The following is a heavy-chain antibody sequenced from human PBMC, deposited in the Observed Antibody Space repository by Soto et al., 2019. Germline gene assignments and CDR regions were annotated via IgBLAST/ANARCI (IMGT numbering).Heavy chain of an antibody. Sequence: SVKVSCKASGGTFSSYAISWVRQAPGQVLEWMGGISPIFGTANYAQKFQGRVTITADESTSTAYMDLSSLRSEDTAVYYCARGPGWLQSKYYLEYWGQGTLVTVSS. CDR1: GGTFSSYA. J-gene: IGHJ4*02. CDR3: ARGPGWLQSKYYLEY. V-gene: IGHV1-69*13. D-gene: IGHD5-12*01. CDR2: ISPIFGTA.